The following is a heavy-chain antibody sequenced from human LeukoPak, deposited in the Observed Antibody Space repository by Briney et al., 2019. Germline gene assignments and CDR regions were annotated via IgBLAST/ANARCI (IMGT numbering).Heavy chain of an antibody. Sequence: SETLSLTCAVYGGSFSGYYWSWIRQPPGKGLEWIGEINHSGSTNYNPSLKSRVTISVDTSKNQFSLKLSSVTAADTAVYYCARVKSIRYFDWSKPTQYYYGMDVWGKGTTVTVSS. CDR1: GGSFSGYY. CDR2: INHSGST. D-gene: IGHD3-9*01. V-gene: IGHV4-34*01. J-gene: IGHJ6*04. CDR3: ARVKSIRYFDWSKPTQYYYGMDV.